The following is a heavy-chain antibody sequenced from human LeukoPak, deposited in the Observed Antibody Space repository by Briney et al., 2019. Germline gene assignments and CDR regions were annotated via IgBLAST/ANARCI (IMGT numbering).Heavy chain of an antibody. Sequence: ASVKVSCKASGGTSRSYAIVWVRQAPGQGLEWMGWINPNSGGTNYAQKFQGRVTMTRDTSISTAYMELSRLRSDDTAVYYCARDRMATVDYWGQGTLVTVSS. CDR3: ARDRMATVDY. CDR2: INPNSGGT. J-gene: IGHJ4*02. CDR1: GGTSRSYA. D-gene: IGHD5-24*01. V-gene: IGHV1-2*02.